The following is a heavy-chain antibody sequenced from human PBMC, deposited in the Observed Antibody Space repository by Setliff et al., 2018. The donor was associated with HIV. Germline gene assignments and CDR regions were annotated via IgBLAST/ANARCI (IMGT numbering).Heavy chain of an antibody. V-gene: IGHV4-61*03. CDR3: ARIFGDQGYYYGMDV. D-gene: IGHD3-3*01. CDR1: GDSVSSRSYY. J-gene: IGHJ6*04. CDR2: ICYSGST. Sequence: PSETLSLTCTVSGDSVSSRSYYWSWIRQPPGKGLEWIGYICYSGSTNYNPSLKSRVTISVDTSNNHFSLKLRYVTAAEPAVYYCARIFGDQGYYYGMDVWGKVPTVTVSS.